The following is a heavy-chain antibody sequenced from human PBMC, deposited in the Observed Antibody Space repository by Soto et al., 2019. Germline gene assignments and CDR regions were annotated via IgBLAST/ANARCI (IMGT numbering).Heavy chain of an antibody. D-gene: IGHD1-26*01. J-gene: IGHJ4*02. CDR1: GGTFSSYA. V-gene: IGHV1-69*13. Sequence: WASVKVSCKASGGTFSSYAISWVRQAPGQGLEWMGGIIPIFGTANYAQKFQGRVTITADESTSTAYIELSSLRSEDTAVYYCARLGGSYSVRYFDYWGQGTLVTVSS. CDR3: ARLGGSYSVRYFDY. CDR2: IIPIFGTA.